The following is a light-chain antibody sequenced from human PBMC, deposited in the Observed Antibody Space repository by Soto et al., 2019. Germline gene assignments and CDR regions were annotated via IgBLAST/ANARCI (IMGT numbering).Light chain of an antibody. CDR1: RSDVGGYNY. CDR2: DVN. Sequence: QSALTQPASVSGSPGQSITISCTGTRSDVGGYNYVSWYQQHPGNAPKLMLYDVNNRPSGVSIRFSGSKSGNTASLTISGLQAEDEADYYCSSYTGSNTLLFGGGTKLTVL. J-gene: IGLJ2*01. V-gene: IGLV2-14*01. CDR3: SSYTGSNTLL.